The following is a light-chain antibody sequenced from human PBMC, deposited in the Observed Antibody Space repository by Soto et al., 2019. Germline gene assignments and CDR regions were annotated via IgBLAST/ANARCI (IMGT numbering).Light chain of an antibody. CDR1: SSDVGAYKY. CDR2: EVS. V-gene: IGLV2-14*01. Sequence: LTQPASVSGSPGQSITISCTGTSSDVGAYKYVSWYQQHPGKAPKLLIFEVSDRPSGVSNRFSGSKSGNTASLTISGLQAEDEADYFCSSFTTYSSYVFGTGTKVTVL. J-gene: IGLJ1*01. CDR3: SSFTTYSSYV.